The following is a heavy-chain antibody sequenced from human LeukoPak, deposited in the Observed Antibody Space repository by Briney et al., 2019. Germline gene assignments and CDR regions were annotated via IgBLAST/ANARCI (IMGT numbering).Heavy chain of an antibody. J-gene: IGHJ6*02. CDR1: GFTFSSYW. Sequence: GGSLRLSCVASGFTFSSYWMHWVRLDPRKGLVWISRISGDGRNINYADSVRGRFTISRDNAKNTLYLQMNTLRVEDTAVYYCTRDLMDYDVSTGLHHYYMDVWGQGTTATVSS. CDR3: TRDLMDYDVSTGLHHYYMDV. V-gene: IGHV3-74*01. CDR2: ISGDGRNI. D-gene: IGHD3-9*01.